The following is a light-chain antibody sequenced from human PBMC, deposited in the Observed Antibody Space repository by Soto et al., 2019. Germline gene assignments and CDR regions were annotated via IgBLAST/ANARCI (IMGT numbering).Light chain of an antibody. CDR3: TSYAGKGTPYV. Sequence: QSALTQPPSAAGSPGQSVTISCTGTSSDVGGYNYVSWYQQRPGKAPKLMIYDVTNRPSGVPDRFSGSKSGDTASLTVSGLQAEDEADYYCTSYAGKGTPYVFGTGTKLTVL. V-gene: IGLV2-8*01. CDR2: DVT. CDR1: SSDVGGYNY. J-gene: IGLJ1*01.